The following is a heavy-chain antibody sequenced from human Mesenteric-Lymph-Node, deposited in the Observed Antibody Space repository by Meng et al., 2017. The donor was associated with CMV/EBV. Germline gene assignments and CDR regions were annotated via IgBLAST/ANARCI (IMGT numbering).Heavy chain of an antibody. Sequence: ASVKVSCKASGYTFTNYDINWVRQATGQGLEWRGWMNPITGNTGYAQKFQGRVTLTKNTSITTAYMELSSLISEDTAIYYCARVYLSGSTGYPDFDYWGQGTLVTVSS. J-gene: IGHJ4*02. V-gene: IGHV1-8*03. CDR3: ARVYLSGSTGYPDFDY. CDR1: GYTFTNYD. CDR2: MNPITGNT. D-gene: IGHD3-22*01.